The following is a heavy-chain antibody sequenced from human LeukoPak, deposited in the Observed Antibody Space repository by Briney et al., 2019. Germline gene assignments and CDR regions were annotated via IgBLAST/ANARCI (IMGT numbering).Heavy chain of an antibody. CDR3: ARLFGELLLPSDHFYYMDV. CDR2: INPNSGGT. Sequence: ASVKVSCKASGYTFTGYYMHWVRQAPGQGLEWMGWINPNSGGTNYAQKFQGRVTMTRDTSISTDYMEMSRLRSDDTAVYYCARLFGELLLPSDHFYYMDVWGKGTAVTVSS. D-gene: IGHD3-10*02. J-gene: IGHJ6*03. V-gene: IGHV1-2*02. CDR1: GYTFTGYY.